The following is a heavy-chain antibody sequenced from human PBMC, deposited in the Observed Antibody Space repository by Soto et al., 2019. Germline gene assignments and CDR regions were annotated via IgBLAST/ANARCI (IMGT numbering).Heavy chain of an antibody. J-gene: IGHJ3*02. CDR1: GFSFISYW. D-gene: IGHD2-15*01. CDR3: ARPRVVAGIDAFDI. Sequence: PGESLKISCKGSGFSFISYWIGWVRQMPGKGLEWMGIIYPGDSDTRYSPSFQGQVTISADKSISTAYLQWSSLKASDTAMYYCARPRVVAGIDAFDIWGQGTMVTVSS. V-gene: IGHV5-51*01. CDR2: IYPGDSDT.